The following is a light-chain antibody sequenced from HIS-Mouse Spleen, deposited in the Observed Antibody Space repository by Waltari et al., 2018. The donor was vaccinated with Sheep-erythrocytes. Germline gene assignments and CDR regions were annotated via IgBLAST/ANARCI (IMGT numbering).Light chain of an antibody. V-gene: IGKV1-17*03. CDR3: LQHNSYPWT. J-gene: IGKJ1*01. CDR1: QGISTY. Sequence: DIQMTQSPSAMSASVGDRVTITCRASQGISTYLAWFQQKQGKVPKRLIYAASSLQGGVPSRFSGSGSQTEFTLTLSSLQPEDFATYCCLQHNSYPWTFGQRTKVEIK. CDR2: AAS.